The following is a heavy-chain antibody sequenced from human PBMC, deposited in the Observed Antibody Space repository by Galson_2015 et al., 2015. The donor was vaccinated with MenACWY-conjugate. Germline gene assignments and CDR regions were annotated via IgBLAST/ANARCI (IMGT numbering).Heavy chain of an antibody. Sequence: SVKVSCKASGGTFSRHAISWVRQAPGQGLEWMGGIIPIFGSSDYAQKFQGRVTITADESTSTVYMELSSLRPEDTGLYYCARAVAVTGKRIHYSYYGMDVWGQGTTVTVSS. J-gene: IGHJ6*02. V-gene: IGHV1-69*13. CDR1: GGTFSRHA. CDR2: IIPIFGSS. D-gene: IGHD6-13*01. CDR3: ARAVAVTGKRIHYSYYGMDV.